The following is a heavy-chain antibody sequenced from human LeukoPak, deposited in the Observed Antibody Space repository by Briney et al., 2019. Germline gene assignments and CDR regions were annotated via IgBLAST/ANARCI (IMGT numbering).Heavy chain of an antibody. J-gene: IGHJ4*02. Sequence: PGGSLRLSCAASGFTFSSYAMSWVRQAPGKGLEWVSAISGSGGSTYYADSVKGRFTISRDNSKNTLYLQMNSLRAEDTAVYYCAKAPYYYDSSGYYTADYWGQGTLVTVSS. CDR3: AKAPYYYDSSGYYTADY. CDR2: ISGSGGST. V-gene: IGHV3-23*01. D-gene: IGHD3-22*01. CDR1: GFTFSSYA.